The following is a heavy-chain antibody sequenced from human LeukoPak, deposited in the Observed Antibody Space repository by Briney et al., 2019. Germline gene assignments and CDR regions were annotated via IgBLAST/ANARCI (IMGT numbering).Heavy chain of an antibody. Sequence: SETLSLTCTVSGGSISSSSYYWGWIRQPPGKGLEWIGSIYYSGSTYYNPSLKSRVTISVDTSKHQFSLKLSSVTAADTAVYYCARLMVANIRKEFDYWGQGTLVTVSS. J-gene: IGHJ4*02. V-gene: IGHV4-39*07. D-gene: IGHD2-8*01. CDR3: ARLMVANIRKEFDY. CDR2: IYYSGST. CDR1: GGSISSSSYY.